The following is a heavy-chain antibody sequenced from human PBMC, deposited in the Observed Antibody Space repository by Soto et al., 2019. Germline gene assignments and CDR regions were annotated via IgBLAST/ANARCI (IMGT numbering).Heavy chain of an antibody. V-gene: IGHV3-15*05. CDR3: STRGSS. CDR2: IKSKSDGGTT. CDR1: GLTFTNSW. D-gene: IGHD6-13*01. J-gene: IGHJ4*02. Sequence: GGSLRLSCAASGLTFTNSWMSWVRQAPGKRLEWVGTIKSKSDGGTTDYAAPVKGRFIISRDDSRNTVYLQMNSLKIDDTAIYYCSTRGSSWGQGTLVTVSS.